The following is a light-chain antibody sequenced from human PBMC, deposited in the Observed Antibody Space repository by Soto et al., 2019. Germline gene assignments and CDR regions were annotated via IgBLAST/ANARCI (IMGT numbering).Light chain of an antibody. CDR1: QGNNSF. CDR2: AAS. Sequence: IQLTQSPSSLSASVGDRGTISCRASQGNNSFVAWYQQKSGKAPKLLIYAASTLQSGVPSRFSGSGSGTDFTLIISSLQPEDFATYYCQQLNDRRFSFGQGTKLDIK. J-gene: IGKJ2*01. V-gene: IGKV1-9*01. CDR3: QQLNDRRFS.